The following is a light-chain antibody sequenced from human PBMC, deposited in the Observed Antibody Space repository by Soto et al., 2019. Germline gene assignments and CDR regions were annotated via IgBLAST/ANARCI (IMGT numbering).Light chain of an antibody. V-gene: IGLV2-23*02. CDR3: CSYAGSSTFYV. Sequence: QSALTQPASVSGSPGQSITISCTGTSSDVGSYNLVSWYQQHPGKAPKLMIYEVSKRSSGVSNRFSGSKSGNTASLTISGLQAEDEADYYCCSYAGSSTFYVFGTVTKVTVL. CDR2: EVS. J-gene: IGLJ1*01. CDR1: SSDVGSYNL.